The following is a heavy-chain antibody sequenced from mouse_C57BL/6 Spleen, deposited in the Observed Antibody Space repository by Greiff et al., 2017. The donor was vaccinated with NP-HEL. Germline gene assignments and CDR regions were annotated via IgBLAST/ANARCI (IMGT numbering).Heavy chain of an antibody. Sequence: VQLQQSGAELVRPGASVKLSCKASGYTFTDYYINWVKQRPGQGLEWIARIYPGSGNTYYNEKFKGKATLTAEKSSSTAYMQLSSLTSEDSAVYFCASGGLWYFDVWGTGTTVTVSS. V-gene: IGHV1-76*01. J-gene: IGHJ1*03. CDR1: GYTFTDYY. CDR3: ASGGLWYFDV. D-gene: IGHD2-13*01. CDR2: IYPGSGNT.